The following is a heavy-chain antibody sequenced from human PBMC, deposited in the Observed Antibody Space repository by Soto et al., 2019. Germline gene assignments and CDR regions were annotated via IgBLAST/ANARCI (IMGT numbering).Heavy chain of an antibody. Sequence: ASVKVSCKASGYTFTGYYMHWVRQAPGQGLEWMGWINPNSGGTNYAQKFQGWVTMTRDTSISTAYMELSRLRSDDTAVYYCARDEAAVNYYYGMDVWGQGTTVTVSS. CDR2: INPNSGGT. V-gene: IGHV1-2*04. CDR1: GYTFTGYY. CDR3: ARDEAAVNYYYGMDV. D-gene: IGHD6-13*01. J-gene: IGHJ6*02.